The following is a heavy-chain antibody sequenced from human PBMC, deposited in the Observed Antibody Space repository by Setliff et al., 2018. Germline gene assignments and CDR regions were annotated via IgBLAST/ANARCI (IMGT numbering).Heavy chain of an antibody. V-gene: IGHV3-30*02. D-gene: IGHD3-3*01. CDR1: GFTFFNHA. Sequence: GGSLRLSCGASGFTFFNHAMHWVRQTPGKGLEWVAMIWSDGINKYYADSVKGRFTISRDNSKNSLYLQMNSLRAEDTAVYYCAKDSRAYYDFWSGYYHFDYWGQGTLVTVSS. J-gene: IGHJ4*02. CDR3: AKDSRAYYDFWSGYYHFDY. CDR2: IWSDGINK.